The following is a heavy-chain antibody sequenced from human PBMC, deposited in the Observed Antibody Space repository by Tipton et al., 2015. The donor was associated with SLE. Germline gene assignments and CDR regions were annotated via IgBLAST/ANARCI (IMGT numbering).Heavy chain of an antibody. V-gene: IGHV3-21*03. CDR1: GFTFSSYE. J-gene: IGHJ4*02. D-gene: IGHD6-19*01. Sequence: SLRLSCAASGFTFSSYEMNWVRQAPGKGLEWVSSISSSSSYIYYADSVKGRFTISRDNAKNSLYLQMNSLRAEDTAVYYCARDGGTGAVAGFDYWGQGTLVTVSS. CDR3: ARDGGTGAVAGFDY. CDR2: ISSSSSYI.